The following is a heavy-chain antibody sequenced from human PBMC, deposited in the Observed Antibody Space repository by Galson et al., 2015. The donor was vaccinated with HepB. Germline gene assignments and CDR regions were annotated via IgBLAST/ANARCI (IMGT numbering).Heavy chain of an antibody. CDR3: AKSYSYGYTPRYYYYYYGMDV. Sequence: SLRLSCAASGFTFSSYGMHWVRQAPGKGLEWVAVISYDGSNKYYADSVKGRFTISRDNSKNTLYLQMNSLRAEDTAVYYCAKSYSYGYTPRYYYYYYGMDVWGQGTTVTVSS. J-gene: IGHJ6*02. CDR1: GFTFSSYG. D-gene: IGHD5-18*01. CDR2: ISYDGSNK. V-gene: IGHV3-30*18.